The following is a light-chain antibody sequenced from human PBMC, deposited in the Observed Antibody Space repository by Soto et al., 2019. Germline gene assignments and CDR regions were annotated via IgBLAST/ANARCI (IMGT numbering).Light chain of an antibody. Sequence: QSALTQPASLSGSPGQSITISCTGTSHNYVSWYQHHPGKAPKLIIYEDTQRPSGISNRLSGSKSGNTASLTISGLQAEDEADYYCCAYVGASTSYVFGTGTKLTVL. CDR1: SHNY. V-gene: IGLV2-23*01. J-gene: IGLJ1*01. CDR2: EDT. CDR3: CAYVGASTSYV.